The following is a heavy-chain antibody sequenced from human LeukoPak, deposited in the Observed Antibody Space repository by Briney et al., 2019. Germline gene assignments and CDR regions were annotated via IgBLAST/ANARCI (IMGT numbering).Heavy chain of an antibody. Sequence: GGSLRLSCAASGFTFSNAWMSWVRQAPGKGLEWVGRIKSKTDGGTTDYAAPVKGRFTISRDDSKNTLYLQMNSLRTEDTAFYYCAREGPRRGATAPPDYFDYWGQGTLVTVSS. CDR1: GFTFSNAW. J-gene: IGHJ4*02. D-gene: IGHD4/OR15-4a*01. V-gene: IGHV3-15*01. CDR3: AREGPRRGATAPPDYFDY. CDR2: IKSKTDGGTT.